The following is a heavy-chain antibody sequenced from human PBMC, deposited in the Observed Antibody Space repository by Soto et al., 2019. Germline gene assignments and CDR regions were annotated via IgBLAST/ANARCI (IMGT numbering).Heavy chain of an antibody. CDR1: GYTFSGFY. CDR2: INPNSGGT. CDR3: ASAAVTGTAGPDF. Sequence: ASVKVSCKASGYTFSGFYMHWVRQAPGQGLEWMGWINPNSGGTKSAEKFQGRVTMTRDTSISTAYMELSRLTSDDTAVYYCASAAVTGTAGPDFWGQGTQVTVSS. D-gene: IGHD6-19*01. J-gene: IGHJ4*02. V-gene: IGHV1-2*02.